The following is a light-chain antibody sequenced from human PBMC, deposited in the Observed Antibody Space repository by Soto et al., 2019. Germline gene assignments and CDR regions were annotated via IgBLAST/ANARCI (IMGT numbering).Light chain of an antibody. Sequence: QSALTQPASVSGYPGQSITISCTGTSSDVGGYNYVSWYQQHPGKAPKLMIYDVSNRPSGVSNRFSGSKSGNTASLTISGLQAEDEADYYCSSYTSSSTHYVFGTGTKVTVL. J-gene: IGLJ1*01. V-gene: IGLV2-14*01. CDR1: SSDVGGYNY. CDR2: DVS. CDR3: SSYTSSSTHYV.